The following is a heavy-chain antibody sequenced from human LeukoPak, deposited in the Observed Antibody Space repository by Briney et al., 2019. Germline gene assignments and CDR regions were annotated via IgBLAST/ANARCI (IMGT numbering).Heavy chain of an antibody. CDR2: IIPIFGTA. V-gene: IGHV1-69*01. D-gene: IGHD2-15*01. Sequence: GASVKVSCKASGGTFSSYAISWVRQAPGQGLEWMGGIIPIFGTANYAQKFQGRVTITADESTSTAYMELSSLRSEDTAVYYCAREQFSAAPQDAFDIWGLGTMVTVSS. CDR3: AREQFSAAPQDAFDI. CDR1: GGTFSSYA. J-gene: IGHJ3*02.